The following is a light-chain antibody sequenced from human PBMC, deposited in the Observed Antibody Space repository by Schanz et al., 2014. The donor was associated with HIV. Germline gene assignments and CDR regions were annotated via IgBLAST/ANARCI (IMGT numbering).Light chain of an antibody. V-gene: IGKV1-8*01. CDR1: QGISSY. J-gene: IGKJ2*01. CDR3: QQYYSYPQT. CDR2: AAS. Sequence: IQMTQSPSSLSASTGDRVTITCRASQGISSYLAWYQQKPGKAPKLLIYAASTLQSGVPSRFSGSGSGTDFTLTISCLQSEDFATYYCQQYYSYPQTFGQGTKLEIK.